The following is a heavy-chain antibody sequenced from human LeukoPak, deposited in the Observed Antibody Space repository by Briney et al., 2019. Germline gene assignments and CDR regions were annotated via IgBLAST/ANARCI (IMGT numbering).Heavy chain of an antibody. V-gene: IGHV4-61*02. CDR3: ARERARHGVGAARPFDY. CDR2: IYTSGST. D-gene: IGHD6-6*01. Sequence: PSQTLSLTCTVSGGSISSGSYYRSCIRQPAGKGLECIGRIYTSGSTNYNPSLKSRVTISVDTSKNQFSLKLSSVTAADTAVYYCARERARHGVGAARPFDYWGQGTLVTVSS. J-gene: IGHJ4*02. CDR1: GGSISSGSYY.